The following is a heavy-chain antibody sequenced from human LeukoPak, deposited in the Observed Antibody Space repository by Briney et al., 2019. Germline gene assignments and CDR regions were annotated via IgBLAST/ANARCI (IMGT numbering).Heavy chain of an antibody. CDR3: ARDARRVATNDWFDP. CDR1: GFTFSSYG. V-gene: IGHV3-33*01. Sequence: GGSLRLSCAASGFTFSSYGMHWVRQAPGKGLEWVAVIWYDGSNKYYADSVKGRFTISGDNSKNTLYLQMNSLRAEDTAVYYCARDARRVATNDWFDPWGQGTLVTVSS. CDR2: IWYDGSNK. J-gene: IGHJ5*02. D-gene: IGHD5-12*01.